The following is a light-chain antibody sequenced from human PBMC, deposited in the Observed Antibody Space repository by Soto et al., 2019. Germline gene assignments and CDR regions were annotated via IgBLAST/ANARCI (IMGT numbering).Light chain of an antibody. V-gene: IGLV2-11*01. J-gene: IGLJ1*01. Sequence: QSALTQPRSVSGSPGQSVTISCTGTSSDVGGYNYVSWYQQHPGKAPKLMIYDVSKRPSGVPDRFSGSKSGNTASLTISGLQAEDEADYYCCSYAGIYTLPFGTGTKVTVL. CDR3: CSYAGIYTLP. CDR2: DVS. CDR1: SSDVGGYNY.